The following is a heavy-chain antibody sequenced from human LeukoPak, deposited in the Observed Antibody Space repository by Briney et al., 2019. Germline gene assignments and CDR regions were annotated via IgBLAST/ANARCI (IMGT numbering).Heavy chain of an antibody. V-gene: IGHV4-34*01. CDR1: GGSISSYY. J-gene: IGHJ4*02. Sequence: PSETLSLTCTVSGGSISSYYWSWIRQPPGKGLEWIGEINHSGSTNYNPSLKSRVTISVDTSKNQFSLKLSSVTAADTAVYYCARGTHSFGGVIDYWGQGTLVTVSS. D-gene: IGHD3-16*01. CDR3: ARGTHSFGGVIDY. CDR2: INHSGST.